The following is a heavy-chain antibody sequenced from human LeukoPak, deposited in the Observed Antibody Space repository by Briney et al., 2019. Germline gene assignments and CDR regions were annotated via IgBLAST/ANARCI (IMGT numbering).Heavy chain of an antibody. D-gene: IGHD2-8*01. CDR1: GFPFSIYW. CDR3: ARDADGPGSLIDY. J-gene: IGHJ4*02. V-gene: IGHV3-74*01. CDR2: ISSGGTTT. Sequence: PGGSLRLSCAASGFPFSIYWMQWVRQAPGEGLVWVSRISSGGTTTTYADSVKGRFTVSRDNAKNTLYLHVKSLRAEDTAVYFCARDADGPGSLIDYWGQGTLVTVSS.